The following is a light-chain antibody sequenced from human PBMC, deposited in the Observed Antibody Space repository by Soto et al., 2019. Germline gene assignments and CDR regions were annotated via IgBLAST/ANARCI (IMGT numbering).Light chain of an antibody. V-gene: IGKV1-5*01. J-gene: IGKJ1*01. CDR3: QQSNTFWT. CDR2: DAS. Sequence: DIQMTQSPSTLSASVGDRVTITCRASQSISSWLAWYQQKPGKAPKVLIFDASSLESGVPSRFSGSGSGTEFSLTISNLQPDDCATYYCQQSNTFWTFGQGTKVDIK. CDR1: QSISSW.